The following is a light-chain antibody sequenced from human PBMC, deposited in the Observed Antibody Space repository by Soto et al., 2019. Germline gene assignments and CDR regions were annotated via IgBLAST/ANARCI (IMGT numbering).Light chain of an antibody. CDR3: QQYNSYST. CDR1: QYISTW. Sequence: DIQMTPSPSTLSASVGDRVTITCRASQYISTWLAWYQQKPGKAPKLPISKASSLESGVPSRFSGSGSGTEFTLTISSLQPDDFATYYCQQYNSYSTFGQGTKVEVK. J-gene: IGKJ1*01. CDR2: KAS. V-gene: IGKV1-5*03.